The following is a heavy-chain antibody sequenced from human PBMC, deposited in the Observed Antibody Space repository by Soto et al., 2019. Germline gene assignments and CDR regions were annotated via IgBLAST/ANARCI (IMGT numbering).Heavy chain of an antibody. D-gene: IGHD4-17*01. CDR1: GFTFDDYA. Sequence: EVQLVESGGGLVQPGRSLRLSCAASGFTFDDYAMHWVRQAPGKGLEWVSGISWNSGSIGYADSVKGRFTISRDNAKNSLYLQMNSLRAEDTALYYCAKDYGGSGFFDIWGQGTMVTVSS. CDR2: ISWNSGSI. V-gene: IGHV3-9*01. CDR3: AKDYGGSGFFDI. J-gene: IGHJ3*02.